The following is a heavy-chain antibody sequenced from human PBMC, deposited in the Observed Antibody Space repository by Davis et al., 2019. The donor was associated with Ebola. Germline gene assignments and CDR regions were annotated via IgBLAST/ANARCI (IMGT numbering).Heavy chain of an antibody. Sequence: GGSLRLSCAASGFTFSSYSMNWVRQAPGKGLEWVSYISSSSSYTNYADSVKGRFTISRDNAKNSLYLQMNSLRAEDTAVYYCARGDLWFGEVDVWGQGTTVTVSS. CDR2: ISSSSSYT. J-gene: IGHJ6*02. V-gene: IGHV3-21*05. D-gene: IGHD3-10*01. CDR1: GFTFSSYS. CDR3: ARGDLWFGEVDV.